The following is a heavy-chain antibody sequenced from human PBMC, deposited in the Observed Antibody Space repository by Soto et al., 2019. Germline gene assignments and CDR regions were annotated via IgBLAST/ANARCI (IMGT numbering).Heavy chain of an antibody. V-gene: IGHV3-48*01. CDR1: GFTFSSYS. CDR3: ARDQSN. J-gene: IGHJ4*02. Sequence: GGSLRLSCASSGFTFSSYSMNWVRQAPGKGLEWVSYISTSSSSIYYADSVKGRFTISRDNAKNSLYLQMNSLRAEDTAVYYCARDQSNWGQGTLVTVSS. CDR2: ISTSSSSI.